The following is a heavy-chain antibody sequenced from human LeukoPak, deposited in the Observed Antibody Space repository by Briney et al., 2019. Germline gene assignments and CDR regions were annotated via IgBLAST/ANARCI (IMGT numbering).Heavy chain of an antibody. J-gene: IGHJ4*02. CDR2: IHTSGDT. CDR3: GKDRLLGDSYYDNSGYGLDY. Sequence: GGSLRLSCAASGLTCSHNYVSWVRQAPGKGVEWVSAIHTSGDTCYADSVKGRFTISRDNSKNTVYLQMNSLRTEDTAVYYCGKDRLLGDSYYDNSGYGLDYWGQGTLVIVSS. D-gene: IGHD3-22*01. CDR1: GLTCSHNY. V-gene: IGHV3-66*03.